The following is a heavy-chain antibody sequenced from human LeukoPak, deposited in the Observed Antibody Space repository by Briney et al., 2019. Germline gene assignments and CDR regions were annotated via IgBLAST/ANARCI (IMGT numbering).Heavy chain of an antibody. CDR2: ISGSGDNT. V-gene: IGHV3-23*01. J-gene: IGHJ4*02. Sequence: GGSLRLSCAASGFTFSSYAMSWVRQAPGKGLEWVSVISGSGDNTYYADSVKGRFTISRDNSKNTLFLQMNTLRAEDTAVYYCANSYYYGSGTFYPASYWGQGSLVTVSS. D-gene: IGHD3-10*01. CDR1: GFTFSSYA. CDR3: ANSYYYGSGTFYPASY.